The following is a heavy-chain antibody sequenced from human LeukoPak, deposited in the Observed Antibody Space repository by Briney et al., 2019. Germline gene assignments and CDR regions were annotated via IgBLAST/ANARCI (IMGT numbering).Heavy chain of an antibody. Sequence: PGGSLRLSCAASGFTFSSYSMNWVRQAPGKGLEWVSSISSSSSYIYYADSVKGRFTISRDNAKNSLYLQVNSLRAEDTAVYYCARDLLGELSAITHGMDVWGQGTTVTVSS. CDR3: ARDLLGELSAITHGMDV. CDR1: GFTFSSYS. J-gene: IGHJ6*02. V-gene: IGHV3-21*01. CDR2: ISSSSSYI. D-gene: IGHD3-10*01.